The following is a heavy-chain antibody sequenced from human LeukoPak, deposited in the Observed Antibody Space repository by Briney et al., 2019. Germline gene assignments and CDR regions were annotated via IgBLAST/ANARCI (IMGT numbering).Heavy chain of an antibody. CDR2: VFRTGRT. CDR1: GGSTNTGGYF. D-gene: IGHD2-2*01. CDR3: ATEGQCGFTTCPGLQF. Sequence: SQTLSLTCTVSGGSTNTGGYFWSWIRQPPGKGLEWIGYVFRTGRTSYNPSLDSRVAISLDRSRNQFSLRLTSVTAADSAMYYCATEGQCGFTTCPGLQFWGQGILVSVSS. V-gene: IGHV4-30-2*01. J-gene: IGHJ4*02.